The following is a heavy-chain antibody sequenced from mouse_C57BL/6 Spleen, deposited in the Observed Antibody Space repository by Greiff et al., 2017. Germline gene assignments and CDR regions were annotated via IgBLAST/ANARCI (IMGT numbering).Heavy chain of an antibody. CDR2: ILPGSGST. CDR3: ARSGAWCTTAEAWFAY. J-gene: IGHJ3*01. V-gene: IGHV1-9*01. CDR1: GYTFTGYW. D-gene: IGHD2-14*01. Sequence: VKLMESGAELMKPGASVKLSCKATGYTFTGYWIEWVKQRPGHGLEWIGEILPGSGSTNYNEKFKGKATFTADTSSNTAYMQLSSLTTEDSAIYDCARSGAWCTTAEAWFAYWGQGTLVTVSA.